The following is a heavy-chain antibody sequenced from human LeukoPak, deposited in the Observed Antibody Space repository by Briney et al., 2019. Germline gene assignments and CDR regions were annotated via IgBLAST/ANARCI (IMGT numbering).Heavy chain of an antibody. D-gene: IGHD2-2*01. J-gene: IGHJ4*02. CDR2: INPNSGDT. CDR3: ARANFLYCSSTTCLFDY. Sequence: PLASVTVSCKASGYTFTDYYLHWVRQAPGQGVEWMGWINPNSGDTNYAQKFQGRVTMTRDTSISTAHMEMSRLRSDDTAVYYCARANFLYCSSTTCLFDYWGQGTLVTVSS. CDR1: GYTFTDYY. V-gene: IGHV1-2*02.